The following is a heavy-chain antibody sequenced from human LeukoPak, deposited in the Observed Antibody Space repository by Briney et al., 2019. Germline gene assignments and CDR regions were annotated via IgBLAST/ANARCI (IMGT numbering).Heavy chain of an antibody. D-gene: IGHD6-19*01. Sequence: PSETLSLTCTVSGGSISSYYWSWIRQPPGKGLEWIGYIYYSGSTNYNPSLKSRVTISVDTSKNQFSLKLSSVTAADTAVYYCATIPQPWLVWWYFDYWGQGTLVTVSS. J-gene: IGHJ4*02. CDR1: GGSISSYY. V-gene: IGHV4-59*08. CDR2: IYYSGST. CDR3: ATIPQPWLVWWYFDY.